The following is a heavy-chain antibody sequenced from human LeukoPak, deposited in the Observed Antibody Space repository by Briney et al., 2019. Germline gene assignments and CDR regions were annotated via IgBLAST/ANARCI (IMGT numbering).Heavy chain of an antibody. Sequence: GGSLRLSCAASGFTFSGFGMNWVRQAPGKGLEWVSSVSRSSSDTYYADSVKGRFTISRDNAKNSPYLQMNSLRAEDTAVYYCAKDRGSYYYYYGMDVWGHGTTVTVSS. V-gene: IGHV3-21*04. J-gene: IGHJ6*02. CDR3: AKDRGSYYYYYGMDV. CDR1: GFTFSGFG. CDR2: VSRSSSDT.